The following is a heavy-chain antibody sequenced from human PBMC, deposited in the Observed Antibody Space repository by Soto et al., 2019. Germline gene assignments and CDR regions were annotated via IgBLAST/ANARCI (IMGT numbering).Heavy chain of an antibody. D-gene: IGHD3-22*01. CDR3: ARSYDSSGYYRHDFHY. J-gene: IGHJ1*01. CDR2: IYYSGST. V-gene: IGHV4-59*01. Sequence: SETLSLTCTVSGGSISSYYWSWIRQPPGKGLEWIGYIYYSGSTNYNPSLKSRVTISIDTSKNQFSLKLSSVTAADTAVYYCARSYDSSGYYRHDFHYWGQGTLVTVSS. CDR1: GGSISSYY.